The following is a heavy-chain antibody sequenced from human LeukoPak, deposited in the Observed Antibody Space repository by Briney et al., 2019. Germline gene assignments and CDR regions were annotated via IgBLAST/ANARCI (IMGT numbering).Heavy chain of an antibody. J-gene: IGHJ4*02. Sequence: TSETLSLTCTVSGGSISSYYWSWIRQPPGKGLEWIGYIYYSGSTNYNPSLKSRVTISVDTSKNQFSLKLSSVTAADTAVYYCARDYDSSGYYLSGFYYWGQGTLVTVPS. CDR2: IYYSGST. V-gene: IGHV4-59*01. D-gene: IGHD3-22*01. CDR3: ARDYDSSGYYLSGFYY. CDR1: GGSISSYY.